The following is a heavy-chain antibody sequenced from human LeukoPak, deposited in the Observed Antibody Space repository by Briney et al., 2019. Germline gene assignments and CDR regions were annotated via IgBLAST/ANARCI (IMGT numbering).Heavy chain of an antibody. CDR2: ISAYNDNT. D-gene: IGHD3-10*02. CDR3: ARGLGSGSYYAY. CDR1: GYTFNTYG. Sequence: ASVKVSCKASGYTFNTYGITWVRQAPGQGLEWMGWISAYNDNTNYAQKVQGRLTMTADTSTSTAYMELKSLRSDDTAVYYCARGLGSGSYYAYWGQGTLVTVSS. V-gene: IGHV1-18*01. J-gene: IGHJ4*02.